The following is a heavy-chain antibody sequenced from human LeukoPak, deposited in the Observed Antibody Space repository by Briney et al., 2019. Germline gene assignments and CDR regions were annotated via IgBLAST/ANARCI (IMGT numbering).Heavy chain of an antibody. CDR3: ARVHWYFDF. J-gene: IGHJ2*01. CDR1: GFSFSRYS. Sequence: PGGSLRLSCAASGFSFSRYSMNWVRQAPGKGLEWVAHIKEDGSDKNYVDSVKGRFTISRDNAKNSLYLQMNSLRVEDTAVYYCARVHWYFDFWGRGTLVTVSS. CDR2: IKEDGSDK. V-gene: IGHV3-7*04.